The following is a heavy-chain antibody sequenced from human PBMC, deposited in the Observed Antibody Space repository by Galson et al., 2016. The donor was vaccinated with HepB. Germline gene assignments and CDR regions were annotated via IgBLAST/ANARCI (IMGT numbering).Heavy chain of an antibody. CDR1: GFSLSTNEVG. CDR2: IYWNDDK. Sequence: PALVKPTQTLTLTCTFSGFSLSTNEVGVGWIRQPPGKALEWLALIYWNDDKRFSPSLKSRLSITKDTSKNQVVLTMTNMDPADTATYYCAHRSTMECTLRTLDSWGQGTLVTVSA. D-gene: IGHD3-10*01. CDR3: AHRSTMECTLRTLDS. J-gene: IGHJ5*01. V-gene: IGHV2-5*01.